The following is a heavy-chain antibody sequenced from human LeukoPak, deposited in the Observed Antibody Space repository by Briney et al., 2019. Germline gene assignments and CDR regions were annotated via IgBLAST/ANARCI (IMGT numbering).Heavy chain of an antibody. Sequence: GGSLRLSCAASGFTFSNYAMSWVRQAPGKGLEWIGRIKSGTAGGTTNYAAPVKGRFTISRDDSKNTLYLQMNSLKAEDTAVYYCTTQPAAVDYWGQGTLVTVSS. CDR2: IKSGTAGGTT. CDR1: GFTFSNYA. D-gene: IGHD2-2*01. V-gene: IGHV3-15*01. J-gene: IGHJ4*02. CDR3: TTQPAAVDY.